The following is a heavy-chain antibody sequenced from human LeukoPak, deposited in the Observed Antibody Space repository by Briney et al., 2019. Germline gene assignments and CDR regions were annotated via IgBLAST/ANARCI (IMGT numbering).Heavy chain of an antibody. Sequence: GGSLRLSCAASRFTFSSYSMNWVRQAPGKGLEWVSSISSSSSYIYYADSVKGRFTISRDNAKNSLYLQMNSLRAEDTAVYYCARDLIVVVRKGAFDIWGQGTMVTVSS. CDR1: RFTFSSYS. CDR2: ISSSSSYI. V-gene: IGHV3-21*01. D-gene: IGHD2-21*01. CDR3: ARDLIVVVRKGAFDI. J-gene: IGHJ3*02.